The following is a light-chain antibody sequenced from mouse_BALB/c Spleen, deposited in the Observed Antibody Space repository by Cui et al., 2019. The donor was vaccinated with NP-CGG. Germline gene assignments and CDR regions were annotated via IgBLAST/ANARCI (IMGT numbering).Light chain of an antibody. J-gene: IGLJ1*01. CDR1: TGAVTTSNY. V-gene: IGLV1*01. Sequence: QAVVPQDSALTTSPGETVTLTCRSSTGAVTTSNYANWVQEKPDHLFTGLIGGTNNRAPGVPARFSGSLIGDKAALTITGAQTKDEAIYFCALWYSNHWVFGGGTKLTVL. CDR2: GTN. CDR3: ALWYSNHWV.